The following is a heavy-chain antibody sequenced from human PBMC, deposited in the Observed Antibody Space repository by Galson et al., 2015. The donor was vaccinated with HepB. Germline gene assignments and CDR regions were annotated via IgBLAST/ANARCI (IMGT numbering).Heavy chain of an antibody. D-gene: IGHD2-2*01. CDR3: AREIRGRWYHFEH. Sequence: SLRLSCAASGFDFSLYGMNWVRQAPGKGLEWVAVIWFDGSNEDYVDSVKGRFTISRDNSQKTLYLQMNSLRAEDTAVYYCAREIRGRWYHFEHWGQGALVTVSS. J-gene: IGHJ4*02. CDR1: GFDFSLYG. V-gene: IGHV3-33*01. CDR2: IWFDGSNE.